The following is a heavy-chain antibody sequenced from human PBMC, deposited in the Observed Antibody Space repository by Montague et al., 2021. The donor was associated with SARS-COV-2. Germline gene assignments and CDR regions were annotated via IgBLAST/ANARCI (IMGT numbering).Heavy chain of an antibody. V-gene: IGHV3-23*01. CDR1: GFPFSSYA. D-gene: IGHD4-17*01. CDR2: ITSGGST. Sequence: SLRLSCAASGFPFSSYAMSWVRQAPGKGLKWVSSITSGGSTYYADSVTGRFTISRDNSKNTLYLQMNSLRAEDTAVYYCTKDQDDYGDYVDWVDTWGQGTLVTVSS. J-gene: IGHJ5*02. CDR3: TKDQDDYGDYVDWVDT.